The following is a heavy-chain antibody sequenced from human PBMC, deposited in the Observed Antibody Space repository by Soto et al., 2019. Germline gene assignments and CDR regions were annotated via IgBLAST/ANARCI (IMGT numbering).Heavy chain of an antibody. CDR2: ISGSGGST. D-gene: IGHD3-10*01. CDR1: GFTFSSYA. V-gene: IGHV3-23*01. CDR3: AKASGWFGEFDY. J-gene: IGHJ4*02. Sequence: EVQLLESGGGLVQPGGSLRLSCAASGFTFSSYAMSWVRQAPGKGLEWVSAISGSGGSTYYADSVKGRFTISRDNSKNTLYLQMNSLRAEDTAVYYWAKASGWFGEFDYWGQGTLVTVSS.